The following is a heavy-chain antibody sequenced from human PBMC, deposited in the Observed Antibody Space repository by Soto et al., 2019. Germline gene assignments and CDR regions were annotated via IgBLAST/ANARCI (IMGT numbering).Heavy chain of an antibody. CDR2: IYYSGST. J-gene: IGHJ6*02. D-gene: IGHD2-2*01. Sequence: PSETLSLTCTVSGGSISSYYWSWIRQPPGKGLEWIGYIYYSGSTNYNPSLKSRVTISVDTSKNQFSLKLSSVTAADTAVYYCARDRCSSTSCYGAGYYYGMDVWGQGTTVTVSS. V-gene: IGHV4-59*01. CDR3: ARDRCSSTSCYGAGYYYGMDV. CDR1: GGSISSYY.